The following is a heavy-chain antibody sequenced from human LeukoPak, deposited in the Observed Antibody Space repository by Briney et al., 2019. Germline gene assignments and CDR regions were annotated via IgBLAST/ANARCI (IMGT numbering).Heavy chain of an antibody. J-gene: IGHJ5*02. CDR2: VRYDSSNK. V-gene: IGHV3-30*02. Sequence: GGSLRLSCAASGFTFSGYGMHWVRQAPGKGLEWVAFVRYDSSNKYYADSVKGRFTVSRDNSKNMLYLQMNSLRAEDTAVYYCARVRGYDFYWFDPWGQGTLVTVSS. D-gene: IGHD5-12*01. CDR3: ARVRGYDFYWFDP. CDR1: GFTFSGYG.